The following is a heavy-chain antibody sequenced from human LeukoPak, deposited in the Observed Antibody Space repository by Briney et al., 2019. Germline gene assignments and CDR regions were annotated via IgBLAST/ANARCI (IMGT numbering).Heavy chain of an antibody. CDR2: IRSKPNSYAT. V-gene: IGHV3-73*01. Sequence: GGSLRLSCAVSGFTFSGSAMHWVRQASGKGLEWVGCIRSKPNSYATAYAASVKGRFIISRDDSKNTAYLQMNSLKTEDTAVYYCTTDPITMVRGVRYYYYYYYMDVRGKGTTVTISS. D-gene: IGHD3-10*01. J-gene: IGHJ6*03. CDR3: TTDPITMVRGVRYYYYYYYMDV. CDR1: GFTFSGSA.